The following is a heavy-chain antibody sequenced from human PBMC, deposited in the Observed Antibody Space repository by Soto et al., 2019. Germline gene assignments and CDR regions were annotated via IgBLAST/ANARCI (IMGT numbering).Heavy chain of an antibody. Sequence: EVQLVESGGGLIQPGGSLRLSCAASGFTVSSNYMSWVRQAPGKGLEWVSVIYSGGSTYYADSVKGRFSISRDNSKNTLYLQMDSLRAEDTAIYYCARIHDSSGYSYDYWGQGTLVTVSS. CDR2: IYSGGST. V-gene: IGHV3-66*03. CDR3: ARIHDSSGYSYDY. D-gene: IGHD3-22*01. J-gene: IGHJ4*02. CDR1: GFTVSSNY.